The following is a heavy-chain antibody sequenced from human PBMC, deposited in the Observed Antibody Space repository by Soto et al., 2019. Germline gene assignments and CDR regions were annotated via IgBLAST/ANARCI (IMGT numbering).Heavy chain of an antibody. J-gene: IGHJ6*02. Sequence: SQTLSLTCAISGDSVSSNSAAWNWIRQSPSRGLEWLGRTYYRSKWYNDYAVSVKSRITINPDTSKNQFSLQLNSVTPEDTAVYYCAREDYDFWSGYSTVPIPDVWGQGTTVTVSS. CDR1: GDSVSSNSAA. CDR2: TYYRSKWYN. V-gene: IGHV6-1*01. D-gene: IGHD3-3*01. CDR3: AREDYDFWSGYSTVPIPDV.